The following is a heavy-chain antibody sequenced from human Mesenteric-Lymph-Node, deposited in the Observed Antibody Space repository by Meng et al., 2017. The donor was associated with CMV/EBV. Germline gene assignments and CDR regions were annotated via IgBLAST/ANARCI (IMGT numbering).Heavy chain of an antibody. CDR1: GFTFSSYS. CDR3: ARVLGPVDP. Sequence: GESLKISCAASGFTFSSYSMNWVRQAPGKGLEWVSSISSNSSYIYYADSVKGRFTISRDNAKNSLYLQMNSLRAEDTAVYYCARVLGPVDPWGQGTLVTVSS. CDR2: ISSNSSYI. D-gene: IGHD7-27*01. V-gene: IGHV3-21*01. J-gene: IGHJ5*02.